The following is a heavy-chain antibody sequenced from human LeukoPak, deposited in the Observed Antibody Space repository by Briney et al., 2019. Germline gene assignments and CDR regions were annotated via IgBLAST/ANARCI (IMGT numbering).Heavy chain of an antibody. CDR1: GYTFTSYG. CDR2: ISAYKGNT. V-gene: IGHV1-18*01. CDR3: SRAPRGVLEWVLWGSYYGMDV. J-gene: IGHJ6*02. Sequence: ASVKVSCTASGYTFTSYGISWVREAPGQGLEWVGWISAYKGNTNYAQKLQGRGTMTTYTATGTAYMDLRILRADETAVDFCSRAPRGVLEWVLWGSYYGMDVWGQGTTVTVSS. D-gene: IGHD3-3*01.